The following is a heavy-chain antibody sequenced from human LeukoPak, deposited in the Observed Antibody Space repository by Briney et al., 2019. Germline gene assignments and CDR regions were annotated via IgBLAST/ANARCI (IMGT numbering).Heavy chain of an antibody. Sequence: PSETLSLTCTVSGYSISSGYYWGWIRQPPGKGLEWIGSIYHSGSTYYNPSLKSRVTISVDTSKNQFSLKLSSVTAADTAVYYCARYWNDDAFDIWGQGTMVTVSS. J-gene: IGHJ3*02. V-gene: IGHV4-38-2*02. CDR3: ARYWNDDAFDI. D-gene: IGHD1-1*01. CDR2: IYHSGST. CDR1: GYSISSGYY.